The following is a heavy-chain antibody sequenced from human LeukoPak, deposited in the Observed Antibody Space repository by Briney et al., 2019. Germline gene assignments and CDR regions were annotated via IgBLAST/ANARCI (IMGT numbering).Heavy chain of an antibody. CDR3: AREQWGLPLNY. J-gene: IGHJ4*02. V-gene: IGHV1-18*01. D-gene: IGHD3-22*01. Sequence: ASVKVFCKASGYTFTSYGISWVRQAPGQGLEWMGWISAYNGNTNYAQKLQGRVTMTTDTSTSTAYVELRSLRSDDTAVYYCAREQWGLPLNYWGQGTLVTVSS. CDR2: ISAYNGNT. CDR1: GYTFTSYG.